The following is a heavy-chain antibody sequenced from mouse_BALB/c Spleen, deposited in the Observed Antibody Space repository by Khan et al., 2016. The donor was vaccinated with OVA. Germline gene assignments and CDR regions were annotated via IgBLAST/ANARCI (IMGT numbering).Heavy chain of an antibody. CDR3: VRGGKFAY. V-gene: IGHV1S137*01. Sequence: QVQLQQPGAELVRPGVSVKISCRASGYTFTDYAMHWVKQRHAKSLEWIGVISTNYGAADYNQKFQGKASLTVDRSSSTVYMELARLTSEDSASYYCVRGGKFAYWGQGTLVTVSA. CDR1: GYTFTDYA. D-gene: IGHD1-1*02. J-gene: IGHJ3*01. CDR2: ISTNYGAA.